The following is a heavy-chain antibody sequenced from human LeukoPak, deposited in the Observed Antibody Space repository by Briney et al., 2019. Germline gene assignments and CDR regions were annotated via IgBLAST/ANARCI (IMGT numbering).Heavy chain of an antibody. CDR3: ARDSPPYYDFWSGWSSVLYYYYGMDV. D-gene: IGHD3-3*01. V-gene: IGHV1-18*01. Sequence: ASVKVSCKASGYTFTSYGISWVRQAPGQGLEWMGWISAYNGNTNYAQKLQGRVTMTTDTSTSTAYVELRSLRSDDTAVYYCARDSPPYYDFWSGWSSVLYYYYGMDVWGQGTTVTVSS. CDR2: ISAYNGNT. J-gene: IGHJ6*02. CDR1: GYTFTSYG.